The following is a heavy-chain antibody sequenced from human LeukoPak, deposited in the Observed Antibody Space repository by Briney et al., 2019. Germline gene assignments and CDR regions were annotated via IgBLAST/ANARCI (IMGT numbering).Heavy chain of an antibody. CDR2: ISSSGSTI. J-gene: IGHJ6*02. V-gene: IGHV3-11*01. D-gene: IGHD3-10*01. CDR3: ARPQPRGDYYGMDV. Sequence: GGSLRLSCAASGFTFSDYYMSWIRQAPGKGLERVSYISSSGSTIYYADSVKGRFTIPRDSAKKSLYLQMNSLRAEDTAVYYCARPQPRGDYYGMDVWGQGTTVTVSS. CDR1: GFTFSDYY.